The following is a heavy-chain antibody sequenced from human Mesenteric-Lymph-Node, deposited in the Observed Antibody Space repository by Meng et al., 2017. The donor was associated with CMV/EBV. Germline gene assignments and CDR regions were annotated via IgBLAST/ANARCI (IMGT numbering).Heavy chain of an antibody. CDR2: ISWNSGSI. D-gene: IGHD3-16*01. J-gene: IGHJ6*02. CDR1: GFTFDDYA. CDR3: AKDILTRWGPYYYGMDV. V-gene: IGHV3-9*01. Sequence: SLKISCAASGFTFDDYAMHWVRQAPGKGLEWVSGISWNSGSIGYADSVKGRFTISRDNSKNSLYLQMNSLRTEDTALYYCAKDILTRWGPYYYGMDVWGQGTTVTVSS.